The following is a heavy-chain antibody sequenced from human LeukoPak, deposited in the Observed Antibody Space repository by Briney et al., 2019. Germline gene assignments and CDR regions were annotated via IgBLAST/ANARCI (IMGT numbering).Heavy chain of an antibody. CDR2: IYTSGST. J-gene: IGHJ4*02. CDR1: GGSISSYY. V-gene: IGHV4-4*07. CDR3: ARDRGWKDTVTTPFDY. D-gene: IGHD4-17*01. Sequence: WETLSLTCTVSGGSISSYYWNWVRQPAGKGLEWIGRIYTSGSTNYNPSLKSRVTMSVDPSQDQFSLKLSYGTAADTAVHYCARDRGWKDTVTTPFDYWGQGTLVTVSS.